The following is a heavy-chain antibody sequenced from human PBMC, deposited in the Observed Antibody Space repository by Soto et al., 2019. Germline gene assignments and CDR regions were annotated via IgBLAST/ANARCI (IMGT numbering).Heavy chain of an antibody. CDR1: GGSISSYY. CDR3: ARADVDIVATRYFDY. D-gene: IGHD5-12*01. CDR2: IYYSGST. V-gene: IGHV4-59*01. Sequence: SETLSLTCTVSGGSISSYYWSWIRQPPGKGLEWIGYIYYSGSTNYNPSLKSRVTISVDTSKNQFSLKLSSVTAADTAVYYCARADVDIVATRYFDYWGQGTLVTVSS. J-gene: IGHJ4*02.